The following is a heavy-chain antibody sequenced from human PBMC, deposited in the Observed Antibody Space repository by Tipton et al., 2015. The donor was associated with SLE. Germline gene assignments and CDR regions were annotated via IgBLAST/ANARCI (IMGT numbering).Heavy chain of an antibody. CDR2: IYTSGST. V-gene: IGHV4-4*08. D-gene: IGHD3-10*01. CDR1: GGSISSYY. CDR3: ASGGYGSGSHYLGGWFDP. Sequence: LRLSCTVSGGSISSYYWSWIPQSPGQGLEWIGYIYTSGSTNYNPSLKSRVTISADTSKNQFSLKLSSVTAADTAVYYCASGGYGSGSHYLGGWFDPWGRGTLVTVSS. J-gene: IGHJ5*02.